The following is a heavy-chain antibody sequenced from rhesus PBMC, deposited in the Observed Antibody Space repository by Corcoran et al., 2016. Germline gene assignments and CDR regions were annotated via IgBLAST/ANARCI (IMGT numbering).Heavy chain of an antibody. J-gene: IGHJ2*01. CDR2: IRSGGST. D-gene: IGHD4-23*01. CDR3: ARGSNYARYFDL. CDR1: GCSIRSNY. V-gene: IGHV4-160*01. Sequence: QVQLQQWGEGLVKPSETLSITCAVYGCSIRSNYWSWLRQPPGKGLEWIGRIRSGGSTNYNPSLKRRVTSLTDTSKNQFSLKLSSVTAADTAVYYCARGSNYARYFDLWGPGTPITISS.